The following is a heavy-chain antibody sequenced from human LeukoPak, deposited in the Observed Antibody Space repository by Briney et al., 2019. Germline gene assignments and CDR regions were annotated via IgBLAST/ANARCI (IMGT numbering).Heavy chain of an antibody. J-gene: IGHJ4*02. CDR1: GDSVSSTSAA. Sequence: SQTPSLTCAISGDSVSSTSAAWNWLRQSPSRGLEWLGRAYYRSKWSIEYAPSVESRITINPDASKNQFYLQLISVTPENTAMYYCAGGFVGGGWHAYWGQGTLVTVSS. CDR2: AYYRSKWSI. V-gene: IGHV6-1*01. D-gene: IGHD3-16*01. CDR3: AGGFVGGGWHAY.